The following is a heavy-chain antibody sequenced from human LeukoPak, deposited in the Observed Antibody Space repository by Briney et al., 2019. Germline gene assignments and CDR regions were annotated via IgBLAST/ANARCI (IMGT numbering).Heavy chain of an antibody. CDR3: AKEIFGVVIWSEPPGY. J-gene: IGHJ4*02. D-gene: IGHD3-3*01. Sequence: TGGSLRLSCAASGFTFSSYGMHWVRQAPGKGLEWVAFIRYDGSNKYYADSVKGRFTISRDNSKNTLYPQMNSLRAEDTAVYYCAKEIFGVVIWSEPPGYWGQGTLVTVSS. CDR2: IRYDGSNK. V-gene: IGHV3-30*02. CDR1: GFTFSSYG.